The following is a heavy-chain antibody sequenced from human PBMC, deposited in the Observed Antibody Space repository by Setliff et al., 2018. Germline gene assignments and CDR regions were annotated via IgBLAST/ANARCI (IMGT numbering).Heavy chain of an antibody. CDR3: ARHSGRYYVPGTFDS. D-gene: IGHD1-26*01. CDR1: GYTFISYG. J-gene: IGHJ4*02. V-gene: IGHV1-18*01. Sequence: ASVKVSCKTSGYTFISYGISWVRQAPGQGLEWMGWINNYNGNTDYAQNIQGRVTMTTDTSTSTAYMELRGLRSEDTAMYYCARHSGRYYVPGTFDSWGQGTLVTVSS. CDR2: INNYNGNT.